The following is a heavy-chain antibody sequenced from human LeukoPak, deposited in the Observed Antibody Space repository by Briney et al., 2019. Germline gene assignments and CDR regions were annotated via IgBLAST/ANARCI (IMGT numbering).Heavy chain of an antibody. Sequence: GGSLRLSCAASGFTFSSYDMTCVRQAPGKGLEWVANIKQDGSEKCYVDSVEGRFTISRDNAKNSLYLQMNSLRAEETAVYYCARARGSYGYFFDYWGQGSLVTVSS. V-gene: IGHV3-7*01. CDR2: IKQDGSEK. CDR3: ARARGSYGYFFDY. CDR1: GFTFSSYD. J-gene: IGHJ4*02. D-gene: IGHD2-15*01.